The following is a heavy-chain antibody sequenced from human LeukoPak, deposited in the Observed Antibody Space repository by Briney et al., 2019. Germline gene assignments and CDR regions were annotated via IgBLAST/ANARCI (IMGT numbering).Heavy chain of an antibody. CDR2: IYPDDSDS. Sequence: PGESLKISCKGSGYSFTTYWIGWVRQMPGKDLEWMGIIYPDDSDSRYSPSFQGQVTISADRSISTAYLQWTSLKASDTAMYYCATRKGREILLPNAFDIWGQGTMVTVSS. D-gene: IGHD1-26*01. CDR3: ATRKGREILLPNAFDI. V-gene: IGHV5-51*01. CDR1: GYSFTTYW. J-gene: IGHJ3*02.